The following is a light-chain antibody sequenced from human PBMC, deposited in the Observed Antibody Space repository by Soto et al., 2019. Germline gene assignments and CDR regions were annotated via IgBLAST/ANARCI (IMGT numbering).Light chain of an antibody. CDR2: DVS. Sequence: QSALTQPPSVSGSPGQSVTISCTGTSSDIGGYNYVSWYQQLPGKAPKLMIYDVSKRPSGVPDRFSGSNSGNTASLTISGLQAEYEADYYCCSYVGTTHVFGTGTKVTVL. CDR3: CSYVGTTHV. CDR1: SSDIGGYNY. J-gene: IGLJ1*01. V-gene: IGLV2-11*01.